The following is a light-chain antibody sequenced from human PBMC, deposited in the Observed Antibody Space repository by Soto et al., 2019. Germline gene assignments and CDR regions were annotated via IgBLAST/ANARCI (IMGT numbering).Light chain of an antibody. CDR1: GSDVGGYNF. CDR2: EVS. V-gene: IGLV2-14*01. CDR3: CSYTSSSTYV. Sequence: QPVLTQPASVSGSPGQSITISCTGTGSDVGGYNFVSWYQQHPGKAPKLMIYEVSNRPSGLSNRFSGSWSGNTASLTISGLQAEDEADYYCCSYTSSSTYVFGTGTKLTVL. J-gene: IGLJ1*01.